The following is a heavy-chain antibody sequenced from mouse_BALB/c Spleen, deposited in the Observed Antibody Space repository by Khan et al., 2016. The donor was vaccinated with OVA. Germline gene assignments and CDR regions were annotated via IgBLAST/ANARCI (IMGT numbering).Heavy chain of an antibody. CDR1: GFSLTNYG. CDR3: ARQPYYHYYVMDY. D-gene: IGHD2-10*01. CDR2: IWRDGST. J-gene: IGHJ4*01. V-gene: IGHV2-6-1*01. Sequence: QVKLKESEPGLVAPSQSLSIKCTIQGFSLTNYGKNGVRQPPGKGLEGLVVIWRDGSTNYNSDLRSRLSISKDNSKSQVFLKMNSLQTDDTAMYYCARQPYYHYYVMDYWGQGTSVTVSS.